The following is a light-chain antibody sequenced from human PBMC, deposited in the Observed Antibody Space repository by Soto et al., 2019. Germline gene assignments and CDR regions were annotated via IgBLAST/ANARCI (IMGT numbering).Light chain of an antibody. CDR2: AAS. Sequence: ALRLTQSPSSLSASTGDRVTITCRARQGLSSYLAWYQQKPGKAPRLLIYAASTLQSGVPSRFSGSGSGTDFTLTISCLQSEDFATYYCQQYYSYPRTLGQGTKVDSK. CDR3: QQYYSYPRT. V-gene: IGKV1-8*01. CDR1: QGLSSY. J-gene: IGKJ1*01.